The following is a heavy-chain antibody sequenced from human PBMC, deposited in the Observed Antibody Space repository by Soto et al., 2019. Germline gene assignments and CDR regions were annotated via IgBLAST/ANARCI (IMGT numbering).Heavy chain of an antibody. D-gene: IGHD2-8*01. CDR3: ARDLGHCSNGPCSAHLDF. J-gene: IGHJ4*02. V-gene: IGHV3-30*03. Sequence: GGSLRLSCAASGFTFSSYGMHWVRQAPGKGLEWVAVISYDGSNKYYADSVKGRFTISRDNSKNTLYLQMNSLRAEDTAVYYCARDLGHCSNGPCSAHLDFWGQGTLFTVSS. CDR1: GFTFSSYG. CDR2: ISYDGSNK.